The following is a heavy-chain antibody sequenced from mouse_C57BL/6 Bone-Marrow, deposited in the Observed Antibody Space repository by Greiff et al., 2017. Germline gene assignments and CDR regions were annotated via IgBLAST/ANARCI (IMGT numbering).Heavy chain of an antibody. CDR3: ARPYYSNFWYFDV. V-gene: IGHV1-55*01. CDR1: GYTFTSYW. Sequence: VQLQQPGAELVKPGASVQMSCKASGYTFTSYWITWVKQRPGQGLEWIGDIYPGSGSTNYNEKFKSKATLTVDTSSSTAYMQLSSLTSEDSAVCYWARPYYSNFWYFDVWGTGTKVTVSS. D-gene: IGHD2-5*01. J-gene: IGHJ1*03. CDR2: IYPGSGST.